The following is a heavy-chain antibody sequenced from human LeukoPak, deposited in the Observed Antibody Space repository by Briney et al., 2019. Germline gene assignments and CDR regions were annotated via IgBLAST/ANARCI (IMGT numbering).Heavy chain of an antibody. Sequence: GGSLRLSCAASGFTFSGYTMNWVRQAPGKGLEWVSSRSSRGYIYYADSVKGRFTISRDNAKNSLYLRMNSLRAEDTAVYYCATGYRYGLDNWGQGTLVTVSS. CDR1: GFTFSGYT. CDR2: RSSRGYI. CDR3: ATGYRYGLDN. V-gene: IGHV3-21*01. J-gene: IGHJ4*02. D-gene: IGHD5-18*01.